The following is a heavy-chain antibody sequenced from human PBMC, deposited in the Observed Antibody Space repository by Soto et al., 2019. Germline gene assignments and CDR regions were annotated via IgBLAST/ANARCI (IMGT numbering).Heavy chain of an antibody. CDR1: GYTFTSYG. CDR3: ARQNYDYVWGSKDY. V-gene: IGHV1-18*01. J-gene: IGHJ4*02. Sequence: ASVKVSCKASGYTFTSYGISWVRQAPGQGLEWMGWISAYNGNTNYAQKLQGRVTMTTDTSTSTAYMELRSLRSDDTAVYYCARQNYDYVWGSKDYWGQGTLVTVSS. D-gene: IGHD3-16*01. CDR2: ISAYNGNT.